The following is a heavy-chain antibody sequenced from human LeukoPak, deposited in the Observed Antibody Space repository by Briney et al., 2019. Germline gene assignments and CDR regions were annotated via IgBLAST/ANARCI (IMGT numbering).Heavy chain of an antibody. V-gene: IGHV3-30-3*01. CDR2: ISYDGSNK. J-gene: IGHJ6*02. CDR1: GFTFNSYA. D-gene: IGHD5-24*01. CDR3: ANGWLHFSYYYYGMDV. Sequence: GGSLRLSCAASGFTFNSYAMHWVRQAPGKGLEWVAVISYDGSNKYYADSVKGRFTISRDNSKNTLYLQMNSLRAEDAAVYYCANGWLHFSYYYYGMDVWGQGTTVTVSS.